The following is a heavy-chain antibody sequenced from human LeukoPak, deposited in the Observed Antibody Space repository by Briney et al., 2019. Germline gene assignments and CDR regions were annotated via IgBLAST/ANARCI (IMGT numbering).Heavy chain of an antibody. V-gene: IGHV1-2*02. CDR1: GYTFTGYY. D-gene: IGHD1-26*01. CDR2: INSNSGDT. Sequence: ASVKVSCKASGYTFTGYYIHWVRQAPGQGLEWMGWINSNSGDTNYAQKFQGRVTMTRDTSISTAYMELSRLRSDDTAVYYCAREYSGSSFPRYFDLWGRGTLVTVSS. J-gene: IGHJ2*01. CDR3: AREYSGSSFPRYFDL.